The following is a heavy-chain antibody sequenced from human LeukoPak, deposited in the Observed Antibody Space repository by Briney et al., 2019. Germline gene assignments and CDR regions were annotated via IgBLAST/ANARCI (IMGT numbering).Heavy chain of an antibody. D-gene: IGHD2-2*01. CDR2: IYYSGST. CDR1: GGSFSSYY. CDR3: ARPRPKLGYCSSTSCYRPYYFDY. J-gene: IGHJ4*02. Sequence: SETLSLTCAVYGGSFSSYYWGWIRQPPGKGLEWIGSIYYSGSTYYNPSLKSRVTISVDTSKNQFSLKLSSVTAADTAVYYCARPRPKLGYCSSTSCYRPYYFDYWGQGTLVTVSS. V-gene: IGHV4-39*01.